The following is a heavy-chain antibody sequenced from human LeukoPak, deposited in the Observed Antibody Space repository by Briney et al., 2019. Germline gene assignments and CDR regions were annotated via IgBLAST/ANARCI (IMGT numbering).Heavy chain of an antibody. J-gene: IGHJ6*02. Sequence: GGSLRLSCAASGFTFSSYAIQWVRQAPGRGLKYVSAISNGGITYYANSVKGRFTISRDNSKNTLYLQMGSLTAEDMAVYYCAIFGLDVWGQGTTVTVSS. CDR3: AIFGLDV. CDR2: ISNGGIT. V-gene: IGHV3-64*01. CDR1: GFTFSSYA. D-gene: IGHD3-9*01.